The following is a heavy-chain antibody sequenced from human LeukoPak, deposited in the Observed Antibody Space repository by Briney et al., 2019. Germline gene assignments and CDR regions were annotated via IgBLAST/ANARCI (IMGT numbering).Heavy chain of an antibody. CDR2: ISYDGSNK. CDR1: GITFSSYA. D-gene: IGHD2-2*01. V-gene: IGHV3-30*04. CDR3: ARDCSSTSCYSGLDY. Sequence: GGSLRLSCAASGITFSSYAMHWVRQAPGKGLEWVAVISYDGSNKYYADSVKGRFTISRDNSKNTLYLQMNSLRAEDTAVYYCARDCSSTSCYSGLDYWGQGTLVTVSS. J-gene: IGHJ4*02.